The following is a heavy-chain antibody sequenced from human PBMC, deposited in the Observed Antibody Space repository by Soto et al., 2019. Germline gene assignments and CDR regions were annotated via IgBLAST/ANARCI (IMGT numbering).Heavy chain of an antibody. Sequence: GASVKVSCKASGYTFTGYYMHWVRQAPGQGLEWMGWINPNSGGTNYAQKFQGWVTMTRDTSISTAYMELSRLTSEDTAVYYCARKGIVVVPADDAFDIWGQGTMVTVSS. CDR1: GYTFTGYY. CDR3: ARKGIVVVPADDAFDI. CDR2: INPNSGGT. J-gene: IGHJ3*02. D-gene: IGHD2-2*01. V-gene: IGHV1-2*04.